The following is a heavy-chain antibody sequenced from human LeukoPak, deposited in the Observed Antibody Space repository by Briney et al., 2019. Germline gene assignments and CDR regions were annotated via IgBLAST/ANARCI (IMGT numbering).Heavy chain of an antibody. Sequence: ASVKVSCKASGYTFTDYYMHWVRQAPGQGLEWMGWINPDSGGTNYAQNFQGRVTMTRDTSISTAYMELSRLRSDDTAVYYCARPFIESPSLGALDYWGQGTLVTVSS. D-gene: IGHD1-26*01. CDR1: GYTFTDYY. CDR2: INPDSGGT. V-gene: IGHV1-2*02. CDR3: ARPFIESPSLGALDY. J-gene: IGHJ4*02.